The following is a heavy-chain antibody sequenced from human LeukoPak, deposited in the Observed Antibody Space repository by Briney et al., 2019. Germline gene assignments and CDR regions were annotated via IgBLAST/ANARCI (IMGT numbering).Heavy chain of an antibody. J-gene: IGHJ5*02. CDR3: ARSEYSYGSWFDP. V-gene: IGHV1-46*01. Sequence: ASVKVSCKASGYTFTGYYMHWVRQAPGQGLEWMGIINPSGGSTSYAQKFQGRVTMTRDMSTSTVYMELSSLRSEDTAVYYCARSEYSYGSWFDPWGQGTLVTVSS. D-gene: IGHD5-18*01. CDR1: GYTFTGYY. CDR2: INPSGGST.